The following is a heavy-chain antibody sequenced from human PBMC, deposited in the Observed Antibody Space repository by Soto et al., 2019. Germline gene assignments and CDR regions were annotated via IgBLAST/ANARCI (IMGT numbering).Heavy chain of an antibody. CDR2: IRSKAYGGTT. CDR1: GFTFGDYA. CDR3: TRDVTKYCSGGSCYSENDAFDI. J-gene: IGHJ3*02. D-gene: IGHD2-15*01. V-gene: IGHV3-49*03. Sequence: GGSLRLSCTASGFTFGDYAMSWFRQAPGKGLEWVGFIRSKAYGGTTEYAASVKGRFTISRDDSKSIAYLQMNSLKTEDTAVYYCTRDVTKYCSGGSCYSENDAFDIWGQGTMVTVSS.